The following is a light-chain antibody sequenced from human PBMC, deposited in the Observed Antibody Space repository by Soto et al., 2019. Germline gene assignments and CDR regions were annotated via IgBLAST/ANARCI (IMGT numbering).Light chain of an antibody. CDR1: SSNIGSKT. CDR2: SND. J-gene: IGLJ2*01. V-gene: IGLV1-44*01. Sequence: QSVLTQPPSASAPPGQRVTISCSGSSSNIGSKTGNWYQQLPGTAPKPLIFSNDQRPSGVPDRFSGSKSGTSAFLAISGRQSADEANHDCAAWDDSLYGVVFGGGTKLTVL. CDR3: AAWDDSLYGVV.